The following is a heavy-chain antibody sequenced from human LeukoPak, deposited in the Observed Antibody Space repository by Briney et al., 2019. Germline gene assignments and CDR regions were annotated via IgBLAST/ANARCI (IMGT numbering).Heavy chain of an antibody. CDR2: ISYDGSNK. Sequence: GGSLRLSCAASGFTFSSYAMHWVRQAPGKGLEWVAVISYDGSNKYYADSVKGRFTISRDNSKNTLYLQMNSLRAEDTAVYYCARAPGRGPDYWGQGTLVTVSS. V-gene: IGHV3-30-3*01. D-gene: IGHD3-10*01. CDR3: ARAPGRGPDY. CDR1: GFTFSSYA. J-gene: IGHJ4*02.